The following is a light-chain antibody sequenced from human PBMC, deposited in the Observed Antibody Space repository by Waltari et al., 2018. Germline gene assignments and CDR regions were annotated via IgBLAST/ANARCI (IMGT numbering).Light chain of an antibody. V-gene: IGKV1-39*01. CDR1: QRISGY. Sequence: DIQMTQSPSSLSASVGDSVTITCRASQRISGYLNWYQQRPGQAPKLLIYAASSLESGVPSRFSGSGFGTDFTLTINSLQPEEFAVDYCQQTYSNFRTFGQGTKVDVK. J-gene: IGKJ1*01. CDR2: AAS. CDR3: QQTYSNFRT.